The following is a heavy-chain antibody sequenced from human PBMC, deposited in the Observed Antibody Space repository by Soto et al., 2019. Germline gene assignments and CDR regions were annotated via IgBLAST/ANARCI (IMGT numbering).Heavy chain of an antibody. CDR1: GFTFTGYY. Sequence: HVQLVQSGAEVKKPGASMKVSCKASGFTFTGYYVHWVRQAPGQGLEWMGWINPNTGGTKSARRFQGRVTMTWDTSISTAYMELSRLMSDDTAVYYCASQDDIMAPYDPWDQGTLVTVSS. J-gene: IGHJ5*02. V-gene: IGHV1-2*02. CDR3: ASQDDIMAPYDP. CDR2: INPNTGGT. D-gene: IGHD3-16*01.